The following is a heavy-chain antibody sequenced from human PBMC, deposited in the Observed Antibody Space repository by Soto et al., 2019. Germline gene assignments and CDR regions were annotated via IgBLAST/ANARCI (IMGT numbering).Heavy chain of an antibody. J-gene: IGHJ2*01. V-gene: IGHV3-11*05. D-gene: IGHD6-13*01. CDR1: GFTFSDYY. CDR3: ARIIAAAGGRRYFDL. CDR2: INSSSSYT. Sequence: QVQLVESGGGLVKPGGSLRLSCAASGFTFSDYYMSWIRQAPGKGLEWISYINSSSSYTNYADSVKGRFTISRDNAKNSLYLQMNRLRAEDTAVYYCARIIAAAGGRRYFDLWGRGTLVTVSS.